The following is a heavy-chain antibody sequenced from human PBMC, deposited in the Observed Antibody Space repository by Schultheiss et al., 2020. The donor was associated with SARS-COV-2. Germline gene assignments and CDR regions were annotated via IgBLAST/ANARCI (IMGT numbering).Heavy chain of an antibody. V-gene: IGHV1-69*13. Sequence: SVKVSCKASGYTFTGYYMHWVRQAPGQGLEWMGGIIPIFGTANYAQKFQGRVTITADESTSTAYMELSSLRSEDTAVYYCAREDYYYYYGMDVWGQGTTVTGSS. CDR2: IIPIFGTA. CDR1: GYTFTGYY. CDR3: AREDYYYYYGMDV. J-gene: IGHJ6*02.